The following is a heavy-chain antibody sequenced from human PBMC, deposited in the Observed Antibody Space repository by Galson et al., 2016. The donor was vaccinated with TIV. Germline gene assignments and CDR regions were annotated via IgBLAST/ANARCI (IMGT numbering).Heavy chain of an antibody. D-gene: IGHD3-22*01. J-gene: IGHJ4*02. Sequence: CAASGFTFKKYGMAWVRQAPGKGLELVSAINGPGGTTYYADSVKDRFTVSRDNFENTLYLQMNSLSADDTAVYYCAKLRGDLYYYDSTGYYFFDSWGQGILVTVSS. CDR2: INGPGGTT. CDR3: AKLRGDLYYYDSTGYYFFDS. CDR1: GFTFKKYG. V-gene: IGHV3-23*01.